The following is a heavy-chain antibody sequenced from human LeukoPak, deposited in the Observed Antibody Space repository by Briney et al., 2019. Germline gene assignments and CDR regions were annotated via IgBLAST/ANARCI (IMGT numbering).Heavy chain of an antibody. CDR3: ARHSSGWLLYFDY. Sequence: SETLSLTCTVSGGSISSGDYYWNWIRQPPGKGLEWIAYIYYSGRTTYNPSLKSRVTISLDTSKNQFSLKLSSVTAADTAVYYCARHSSGWLLYFDYWGQGTLVTVSS. J-gene: IGHJ4*02. V-gene: IGHV4-30-4*01. CDR2: IYYSGRT. D-gene: IGHD6-19*01. CDR1: GGSISSGDYY.